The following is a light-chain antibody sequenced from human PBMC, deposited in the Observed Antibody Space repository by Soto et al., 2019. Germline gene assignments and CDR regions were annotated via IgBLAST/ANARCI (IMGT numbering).Light chain of an antibody. CDR1: SSNIGSNA. V-gene: IGLV1-44*01. CDR3: ATWDDTLNSWV. J-gene: IGLJ3*02. Sequence: QSVLTQPPSASGTPGQRVTISCSGSSSNIGSNAVNWYQQLPGTAPKLLIHSNNQRPSGVPDRFSGSKSGTSASLAISGLQSEDEAHYYCATWDDTLNSWVFGGGTKLTVL. CDR2: SNN.